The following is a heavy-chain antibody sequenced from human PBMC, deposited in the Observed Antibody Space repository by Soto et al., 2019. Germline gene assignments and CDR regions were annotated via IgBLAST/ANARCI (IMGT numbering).Heavy chain of an antibody. Sequence: KPSETLSLTCAVYGGSFSGYYWSWIRQPPGKGLEWIGEINHSGSTNYNPSLKSRVTISVDTSKNQFSLKLSSVTAADTAVYYCERAPMLRGVIDSLDPWGQGPLVTVYS. CDR1: GGSFSGYY. CDR2: INHSGST. D-gene: IGHD3-10*01. CDR3: ERAPMLRGVIDSLDP. J-gene: IGHJ5*02. V-gene: IGHV4-34*01.